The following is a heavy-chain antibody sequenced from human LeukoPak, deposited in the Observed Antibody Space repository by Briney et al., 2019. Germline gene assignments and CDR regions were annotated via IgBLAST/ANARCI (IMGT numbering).Heavy chain of an antibody. D-gene: IGHD5-24*01. Sequence: GGSLRLSCAASGFTFDDYAMHWVRQAPGKGLEWVSLISWDGGSTYYADSVKGRFTISRDNSKNSLYLQMNSLRAEDTALYYCARDGYNAFDYWGQGTLVTVSS. CDR2: ISWDGGST. J-gene: IGHJ4*02. CDR1: GFTFDDYA. V-gene: IGHV3-43D*03. CDR3: ARDGYNAFDY.